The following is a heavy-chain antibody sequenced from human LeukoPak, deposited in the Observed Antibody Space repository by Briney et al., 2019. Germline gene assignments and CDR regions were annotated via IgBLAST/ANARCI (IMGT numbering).Heavy chain of an antibody. V-gene: IGHV4-38-2*02. D-gene: IGHD5-12*01. CDR1: GYSINSGYY. J-gene: IGHJ5*02. CDR3: ARRFAPVSGYDLWWFDP. CDR2: IYHSGST. Sequence: PSETLSLTCTVSGYSINSGYYWGWIRQPPGKGLEWIGSIYHSGSTYYNPSLKSRVTISVDTSKNQFSLKLRSVTAADTAVYYCARRFAPVSGYDLWWFDPWGQGTLVTVSS.